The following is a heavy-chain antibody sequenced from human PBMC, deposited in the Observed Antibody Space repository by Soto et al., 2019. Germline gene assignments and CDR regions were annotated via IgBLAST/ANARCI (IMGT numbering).Heavy chain of an antibody. Sequence: ASVKVSCKASGYTFTGYYMHWVRQAPGQGLEWMGWINPNSGGTNYAQKFQGWVTMTRDTAISTDYMEQSRRRADETGVYYCARVWVDSGNDYHGIYGKGQETTVTVAS. CDR3: ARVWVDSGNDYHGIYG. J-gene: IGHJ6*02. D-gene: IGHD5-12*01. V-gene: IGHV1-2*04. CDR1: GYTFTGYY. CDR2: INPNSGGT.